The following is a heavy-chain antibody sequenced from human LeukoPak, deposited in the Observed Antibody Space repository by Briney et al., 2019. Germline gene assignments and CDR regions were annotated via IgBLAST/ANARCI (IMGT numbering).Heavy chain of an antibody. CDR1: GFTFNNCA. V-gene: IGHV3-23*01. CDR3: AKGGTGLRYYYSMDV. D-gene: IGHD1-1*01. Sequence: GGSLRLSCAASGFTFNNCAMTGVRQAPAKGREWVSAISGSGGGTYYADSVKGRFTMSRDNSQNTLYLQMSSLRAEDTAVYYCAKGGTGLRYYYSMDVWGKGTTVTVSS. CDR2: ISGSGGGT. J-gene: IGHJ6*03.